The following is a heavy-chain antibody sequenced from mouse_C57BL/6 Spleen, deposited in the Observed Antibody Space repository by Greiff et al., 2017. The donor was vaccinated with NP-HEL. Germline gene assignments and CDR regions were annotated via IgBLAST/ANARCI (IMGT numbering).Heavy chain of an antibody. D-gene: IGHD2-3*01. J-gene: IGHJ4*01. CDR2: IYPGSGST. V-gene: IGHV1-55*01. CDR3: ARIYDGYSMDY. Sequence: QVQLQQPGAELVKPGASVKMSCKASGYTFTSYWITWVKQRPGQGLEWIGDIYPGSGSTNYNEKFKSKTTLTVDTSSSTAYMQLSSLTSEDSAVYYCARIYDGYSMDYWGQGTSVTVSS. CDR1: GYTFTSYW.